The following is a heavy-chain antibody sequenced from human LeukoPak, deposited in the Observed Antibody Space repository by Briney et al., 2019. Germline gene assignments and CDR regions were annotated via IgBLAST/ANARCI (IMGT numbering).Heavy chain of an antibody. D-gene: IGHD6-6*01. J-gene: IGHJ4*02. CDR3: ARLTRLSTSPDRYYLDY. Sequence: SSETLSLTCTVSGDSISSYYWSWIRQPPGKGLEGIGYIYTSGGTNYIPSLKCRVTISIDTSKNKFSLKLSSVTAADSAVYYCARLTRLSTSPDRYYLDYWGQGTLVTVSS. V-gene: IGHV4-4*09. CDR1: GDSISSYY. CDR2: IYTSGGT.